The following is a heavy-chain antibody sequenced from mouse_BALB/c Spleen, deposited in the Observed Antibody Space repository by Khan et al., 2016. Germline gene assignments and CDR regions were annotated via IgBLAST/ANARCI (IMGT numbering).Heavy chain of an antibody. Sequence: EVQLQESGPGLVKPSQSLSLTCSVTGYSITSGYYWNWIRQFPGNKLEWMGYISYDGSNNYNPSLKNRFSITRDTSMNQLFLELNSVTTEDTATYDARRWDFGSRRYYFDYWGQGTTLTVSS. CDR1: GYSITSGYY. D-gene: IGHD1-1*01. CDR3: RRWDFGSRRYYFDY. V-gene: IGHV3-6*02. CDR2: ISYDGSN. J-gene: IGHJ2*01.